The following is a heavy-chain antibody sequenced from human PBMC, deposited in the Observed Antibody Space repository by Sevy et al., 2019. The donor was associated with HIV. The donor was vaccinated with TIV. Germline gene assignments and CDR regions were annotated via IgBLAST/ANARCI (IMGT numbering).Heavy chain of an antibody. Sequence: ASVNVSCKASGYTLSSYDINWVRQATGQGREGMGWINPDSGRRGYAPKFQGRVTMTTNTSICTAYMDIRSLRSEDSAVYYCARADLASSTFFYYSGMDVWGQGTTVTVSS. J-gene: IGHJ6*02. CDR1: GYTLSSYD. CDR2: INPDSGRR. D-gene: IGHD6-13*01. V-gene: IGHV1-8*01. CDR3: ARADLASSTFFYYSGMDV.